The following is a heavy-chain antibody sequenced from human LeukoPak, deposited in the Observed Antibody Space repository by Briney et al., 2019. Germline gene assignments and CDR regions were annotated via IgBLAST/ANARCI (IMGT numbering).Heavy chain of an antibody. CDR3: ARLSIPGYYFDS. V-gene: IGHV3-20*04. Sequence: GGSLRLSCAASGFTFDDYGMSWVRQAPGKGLEWVSGINWNGGSTGYADSVKGRFTISRDNAKSSLYLQMNSLRAEDTALYYCARLSIPGYYFDSWGQGTLVTVSS. CDR2: INWNGGST. J-gene: IGHJ4*02. CDR1: GFTFDDYG. D-gene: IGHD3-16*02.